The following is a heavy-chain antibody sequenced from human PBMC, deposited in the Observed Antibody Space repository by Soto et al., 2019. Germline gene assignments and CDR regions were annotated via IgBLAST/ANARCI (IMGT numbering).Heavy chain of an antibody. Sequence: PGESLKISCKGSGYSFTSYWIGWVRQMPGKGLEWMGIIYPGDSDTRYSPSFQGQVTISADKSISTAYLQRSSLKASDTAMYYCARLHYDILTGYSDGMDVWGQGTTVTVSS. D-gene: IGHD3-9*01. CDR1: GYSFTSYW. CDR2: IYPGDSDT. V-gene: IGHV5-51*01. J-gene: IGHJ6*02. CDR3: ARLHYDILTGYSDGMDV.